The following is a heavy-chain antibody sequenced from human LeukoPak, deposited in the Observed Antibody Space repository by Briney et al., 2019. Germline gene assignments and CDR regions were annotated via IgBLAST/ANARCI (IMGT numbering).Heavy chain of an antibody. CDR1: GYTFTSYY. Sequence: ASVKVSCKASGYTFTSYYMHWVRQAPGQGLEWMGIINPSGGSTSYAQKFQGRVTMTRDTSTSTVYMELSSLRSEDTAVYYCARGIERADTAPPWLDAFDIWGQGTMVTVSS. CDR2: INPSGGST. V-gene: IGHV1-46*01. CDR3: ARGIERADTAPPWLDAFDI. J-gene: IGHJ3*02. D-gene: IGHD5-18*01.